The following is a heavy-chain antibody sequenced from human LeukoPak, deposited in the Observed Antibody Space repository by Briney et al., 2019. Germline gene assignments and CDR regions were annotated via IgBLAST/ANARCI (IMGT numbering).Heavy chain of an antibody. V-gene: IGHV3-23*01. J-gene: IGHJ4*02. D-gene: IGHD3-22*01. CDR1: GITLINCG. CDR2: SSDSGGRT. CDR3: AKRGVVIRVILVGFHKEAYYFDF. Sequence: PGGYLRLSCAVSGITLINCGLNWVRQAPWKGVEWVAGSSDSGGRTNYADSVKGRFTISRDNPKNTLYLQMNSLRAEDTAVYFCAKRGVVIRVILVGFHKEAYYFDFWGQGALVTVSS.